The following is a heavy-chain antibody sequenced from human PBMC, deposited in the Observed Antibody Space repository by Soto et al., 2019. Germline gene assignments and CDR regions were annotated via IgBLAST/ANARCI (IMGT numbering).Heavy chain of an antibody. J-gene: IGHJ4*02. V-gene: IGHV3-30*18. CDR1: GFTFSNYG. CDR3: AKDGAPRYCGRSTCHPAGAY. D-gene: IGHD2-2*01. CDR2: TSFDGSHK. Sequence: QVLLVESGGGVVQPGRSLRLSCAGSGFTFSNYGLHWVRKAPGKGLEWVSFTSFDGSHKYYADSVKGRFTISRDNSNNMLYPQMDSLRAEDTAVYYCAKDGAPRYCGRSTCHPAGAYWGQGTLVTVSS.